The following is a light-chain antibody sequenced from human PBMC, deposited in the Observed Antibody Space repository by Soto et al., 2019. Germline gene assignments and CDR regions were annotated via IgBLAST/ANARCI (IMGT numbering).Light chain of an antibody. CDR2: EVS. Sequence: QSARTQPASVSGSPGQSITISCTGTSSDVGSYRLVSWHQQHPGKAPKLIIYEVSKRPPGVSNRFSGSKSGNTASLTISGLQAEDEADYYCCSNAGSSTYVFGTG. CDR3: CSNAGSSTYV. CDR1: SSDVGSYRL. J-gene: IGLJ1*01. V-gene: IGLV2-23*02.